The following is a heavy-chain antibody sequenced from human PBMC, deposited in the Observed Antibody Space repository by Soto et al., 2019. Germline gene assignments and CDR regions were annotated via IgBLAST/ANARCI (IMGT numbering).Heavy chain of an antibody. D-gene: IGHD6-19*01. CDR3: ARDIGGSSGWYPIDAFHI. V-gene: IGHV4-39*02. CDR1: GGSISSGTYY. J-gene: IGHJ3*02. Sequence: SETLSLTCTVSGGSISSGTYYWGWIRQPPGKGLEWIGSIYYSGTTYYNPSLKSRVTISVDTSKNQFSLKLRSVTAADTAVYYCARDIGGSSGWYPIDAFHIWGQGTRVTVAS. CDR2: IYYSGTT.